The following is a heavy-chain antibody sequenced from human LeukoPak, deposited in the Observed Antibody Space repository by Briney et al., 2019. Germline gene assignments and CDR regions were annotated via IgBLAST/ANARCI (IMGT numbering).Heavy chain of an antibody. CDR2: INYSGGST. Sequence: PGGSLRLSCAASGFTFSSDAMSWVRQAPGKGLEWVSTINYSGGSTYYADSVKGRFTISRDNSKNTLYLQMNSLRVEDTAVYHCANRPGWRAFDSWGQGTLVTVSS. CDR1: GFTFSSDA. V-gene: IGHV3-23*01. J-gene: IGHJ4*02. CDR3: ANRPGWRAFDS.